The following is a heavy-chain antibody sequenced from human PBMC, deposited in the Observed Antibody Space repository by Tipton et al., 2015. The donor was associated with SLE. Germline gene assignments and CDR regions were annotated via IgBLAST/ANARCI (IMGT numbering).Heavy chain of an antibody. CDR3: ARGSLTGYFDY. Sequence: TLSLTCAFYGGSFNGYYWSWIRQPPGKGLEWIGYIYYSGSTNNNPPLKSRVTISVDTSKNQFSLKLSSVTAAYSAVYYCARGSLTGYFDYWGQGTLVTVSS. J-gene: IGHJ4*02. CDR1: GGSFNGYY. CDR2: IYYSGST. V-gene: IGHV4-59*01. D-gene: IGHD1-14*01.